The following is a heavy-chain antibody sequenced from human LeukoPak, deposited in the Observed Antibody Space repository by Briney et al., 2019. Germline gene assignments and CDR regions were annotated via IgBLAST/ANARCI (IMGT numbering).Heavy chain of an antibody. J-gene: IGHJ4*02. V-gene: IGHV4-59*08. CDR2: IYYSGST. CDR3: ATGDSSGYYLAY. CDR1: GGSISSYY. D-gene: IGHD3-22*01. Sequence: KPSETLSLTCTVFGGSISSYYWSWIRQPPGKGLEWIGYIYYSGSTNYNPSLKSRVTISVDTSKNQFSLKLSSVIAADTAVYYCATGDSSGYYLAYWGQGTLVTVSS.